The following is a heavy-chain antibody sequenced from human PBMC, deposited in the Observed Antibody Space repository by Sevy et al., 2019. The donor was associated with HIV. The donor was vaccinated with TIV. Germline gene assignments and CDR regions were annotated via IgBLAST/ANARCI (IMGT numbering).Heavy chain of an antibody. J-gene: IGHJ4*02. CDR3: ARALGYCSSTSCRKRDY. Sequence: ASVKVSCKASGYTFTGYYMHWVRQAPGQGLEWMGWINPNSGGTNYAQNFQGRVTMTRDTSISTAYMELSRLRSDDTAVCYCARALGYCSSTSCRKRDYWGQGTLVTVSS. V-gene: IGHV1-2*02. CDR1: GYTFTGYY. D-gene: IGHD2-2*01. CDR2: INPNSGGT.